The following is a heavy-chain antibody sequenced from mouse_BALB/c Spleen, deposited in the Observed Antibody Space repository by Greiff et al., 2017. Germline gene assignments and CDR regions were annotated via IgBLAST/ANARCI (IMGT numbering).Heavy chain of an antibody. D-gene: IGHD3-3*01. V-gene: IGHV14-3*02. CDR2: IDPANGNT. Sequence: DVQLQESGAELVKPGASVKLSCTASGFNIKDTYMHWVKQRPEQGLEWIGRIDPANGNTKYDPKFQGKATITADTSSNTAYLQLSSLTSEDTAVYYCARGDHYYAMDYWGQGTSVTVSS. CDR1: GFNIKDTY. CDR3: ARGDHYYAMDY. J-gene: IGHJ4*01.